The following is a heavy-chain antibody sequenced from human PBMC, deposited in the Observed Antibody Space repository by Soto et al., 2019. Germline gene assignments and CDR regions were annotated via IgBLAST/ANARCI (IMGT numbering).Heavy chain of an antibody. J-gene: IGHJ4*02. V-gene: IGHV4-59*08. CDR1: GGSISSYY. CDR2: IYYSGST. Sequence: PSETLSLTCTVSGGSISSYYWSWIRQPPGKGLEWIGCIYYSGSTNYNPSLKSRVTISVDTSKNQFSLKLSSVTAADTAVYYCARSRCSGGSCYTFFDYWGQGTLVTVSS. D-gene: IGHD2-15*01. CDR3: ARSRCSGGSCYTFFDY.